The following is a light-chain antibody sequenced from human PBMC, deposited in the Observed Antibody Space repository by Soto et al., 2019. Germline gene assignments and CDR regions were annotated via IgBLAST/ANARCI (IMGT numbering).Light chain of an antibody. CDR2: ENN. V-gene: IGLV1-51*02. CDR1: SSNIGNNY. CDR3: GTWDSSLSAVV. Sequence: QAVVTQPPSVSAAPGQKVTISCSGSSSNIGNNYVSWYQQLPGTAPKLLIYENNKRPSGIPDRFSGSKSGTSATLGITGLQTGDEADYYCGTWDSSLSAVVFGGGTKRTVL. J-gene: IGLJ2*01.